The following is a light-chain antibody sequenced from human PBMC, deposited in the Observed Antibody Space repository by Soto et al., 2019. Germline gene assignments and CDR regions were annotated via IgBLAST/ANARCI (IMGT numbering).Light chain of an antibody. Sequence: QSALTQPASVSGSPGQSITISCTGTSSDVGSYNLVSWYQQHPGKAPTLVIYETTKRPSGVSPRFSGSKSGNTAPLTISGLQPEDEADYFCCSYGGSVTPYVFGTGTKLTVL. J-gene: IGLJ1*01. CDR2: ETT. CDR1: SSDVGSYNL. V-gene: IGLV2-23*01. CDR3: CSYGGSVTPYV.